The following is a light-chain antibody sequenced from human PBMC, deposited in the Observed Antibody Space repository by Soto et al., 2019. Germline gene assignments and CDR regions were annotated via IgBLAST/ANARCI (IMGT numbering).Light chain of an antibody. Sequence: DVQMTQSPSSLSASVGDTVTITCRASPGISNFLAWYQHKPGKVPQLLIYAAVTLQSGVPSRFSGRGSGTDLTFTISSLQPEDVATYYCQKYNSAPWTLGQGTKVEIK. CDR2: AAV. V-gene: IGKV1-27*01. CDR1: PGISNF. J-gene: IGKJ1*01. CDR3: QKYNSAPWT.